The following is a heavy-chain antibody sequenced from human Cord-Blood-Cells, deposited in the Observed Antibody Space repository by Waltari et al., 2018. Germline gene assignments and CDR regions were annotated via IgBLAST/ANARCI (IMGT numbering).Heavy chain of an antibody. CDR1: GYTFTSDA. CDR3: ARGKIAVAYYFDY. V-gene: IGHV1-8*01. Sequence: QVQLVQSGAEVKKPGASVKVSCKATGYTFTSDAINRVQQATGQGLEWMGWKNPNSGNTVYAQKFQGRVTMTRNTSISTAYMELSSLRSEDTAVYYCARGKIAVAYYFDYWGQGTLVTVSS. CDR2: KNPNSGNT. D-gene: IGHD6-19*01. J-gene: IGHJ4*02.